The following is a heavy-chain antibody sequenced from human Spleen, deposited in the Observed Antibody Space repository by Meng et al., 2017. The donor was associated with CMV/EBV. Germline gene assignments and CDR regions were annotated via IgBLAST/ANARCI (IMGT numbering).Heavy chain of an antibody. V-gene: IGHV5-51*01. Sequence: GESLKISCKGFGYTFTSYWIAWVRQMPGKGLEWMGIIYPGDSGVRYSPSFRGQVTISADKSISTAYLQWSSLKASDTAMYYCARLFLRDVRGVYRFRTNWFDPWGQGTLVTVSS. D-gene: IGHD3-10*02. CDR1: GYTFTSYW. J-gene: IGHJ5*02. CDR3: ARLFLRDVRGVYRFRTNWFDP. CDR2: IYPGDSGV.